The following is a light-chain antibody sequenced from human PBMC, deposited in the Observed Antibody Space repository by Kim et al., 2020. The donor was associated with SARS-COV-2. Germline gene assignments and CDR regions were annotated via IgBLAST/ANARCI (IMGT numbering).Light chain of an antibody. Sequence: LSASVGDRVTITCRASQNINSYLNWYQQRPGKAPNLLIYAASTLQSGVPSRFSGSGSGTDFTLTISSLQPEDFATYYCQESYNIHTFGPGTRVEIK. CDR3: QESYNIHT. CDR1: QNINSY. J-gene: IGKJ2*01. CDR2: AAS. V-gene: IGKV1-39*01.